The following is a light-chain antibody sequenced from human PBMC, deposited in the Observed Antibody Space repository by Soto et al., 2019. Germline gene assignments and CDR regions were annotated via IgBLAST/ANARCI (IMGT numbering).Light chain of an antibody. V-gene: IGKV3D-15*01. CDR2: GAS. Sequence: EILMTQSPATLSVSPGERATLSCRASQSLSRNLAWYQQKPGQAPRLLIYGASTRASGIPARLSGSGSGTEFALTISSLQSEDFALYYGQHYDECPPAFTFGPGTQVDL. CDR3: QHYDECPPAFT. J-gene: IGKJ3*01. CDR1: QSLSRN.